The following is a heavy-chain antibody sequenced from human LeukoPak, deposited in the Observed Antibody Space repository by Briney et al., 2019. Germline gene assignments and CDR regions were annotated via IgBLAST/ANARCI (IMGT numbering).Heavy chain of an antibody. D-gene: IGHD6-19*01. V-gene: IGHV3-21*01. CDR1: GFTFSSHS. CDR2: IRSSSSYI. J-gene: IGHJ4*02. CDR3: ARPGIAVAGEFFDY. Sequence: GRSLRLSCAASGFTFSSHSMNWVRQAPGKGLEWVSFIRSSSSYIYYADSVKGRFTISRDNAKNSLYLQMNSLRAEDTAVYYCARPGIAVAGEFFDYWGQGTLVTVSS.